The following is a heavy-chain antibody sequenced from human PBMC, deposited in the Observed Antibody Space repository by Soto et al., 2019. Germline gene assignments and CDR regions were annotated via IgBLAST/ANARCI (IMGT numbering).Heavy chain of an antibody. V-gene: IGHV1-69*12. J-gene: IGHJ6*02. D-gene: IGHD2-15*01. CDR2: IIPICGTA. Sequence: QVQLVQSGAEVKKPGSSVKVSCKASGGTFSSYAISWVRQAPGQGIEWMGGIIPICGTANYAQKFQGRVTITADESTSTAYMELISLRSEDTAVYYCARHPGGRGYYYGMDVWGQGTTVTVSS. CDR3: ARHPGGRGYYYGMDV. CDR1: GGTFSSYA.